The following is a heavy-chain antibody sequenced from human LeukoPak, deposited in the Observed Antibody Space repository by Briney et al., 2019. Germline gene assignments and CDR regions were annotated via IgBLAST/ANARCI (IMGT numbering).Heavy chain of an antibody. Sequence: SETLSLTCTVSGGSITTYYWIWIRQPPGKGLEWIGYINYSGSTNYNPSLKSRVTISVDTSKNQFSLKLSSVTAADTAVYYCARAQLNLLVDFGMDVWGQGTTVTVSS. D-gene: IGHD1-1*01. V-gene: IGHV4-59*01. J-gene: IGHJ6*02. CDR2: INYSGST. CDR3: ARAQLNLLVDFGMDV. CDR1: GGSITTYY.